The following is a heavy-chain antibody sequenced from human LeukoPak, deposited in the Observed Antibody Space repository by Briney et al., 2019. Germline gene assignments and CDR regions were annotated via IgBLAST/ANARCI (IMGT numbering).Heavy chain of an antibody. CDR3: ATGTFGVDY. CDR1: GFILSNYW. D-gene: IGHD1-7*01. J-gene: IGHJ4*02. V-gene: IGHV3-7*01. Sequence: PGGSLRLSCAASGFILSNYWMTWVRQAPGKGLEWVANINQDGSAKHYVDSVKGRFTISRDIAKNSLYLQMNSLGAEDTAMYYCATGTFGVDYWGQGTLVTVSS. CDR2: INQDGSAK.